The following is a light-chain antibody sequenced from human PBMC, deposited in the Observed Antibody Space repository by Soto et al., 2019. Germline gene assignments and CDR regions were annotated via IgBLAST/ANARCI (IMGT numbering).Light chain of an antibody. J-gene: IGLJ2*01. V-gene: IGLV1-40*01. CDR2: GNS. CDR3: PSYDSSLSGPV. CDR1: SSNIGAGYD. Sequence: QSVLTQPPSVSGAPGQRVTISCTGSSSNIGAGYDVHWYQQLPGTAPKLLIYGNSNRPSGVPDRFSGSKSGTSASLAITGRQAEDEADYYCPSYDSSLSGPVFGGGTKLTVL.